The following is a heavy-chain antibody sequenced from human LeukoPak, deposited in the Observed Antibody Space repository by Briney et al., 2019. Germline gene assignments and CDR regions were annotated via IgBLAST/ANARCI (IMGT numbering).Heavy chain of an antibody. J-gene: IGHJ4*02. V-gene: IGHV3-30*18. D-gene: IGHD2-2*01. Sequence: GGSLRLSCAASGFTFSTYAMSWVRQAPGKGLEWVAVISYDGSNKYYADSVKGRFTISRDNSKNTLYLQMNSLRAEDTAVYYCAKDDCSSTSCSSYFDYWGQGTLVTVSS. CDR1: GFTFSTYA. CDR3: AKDDCSSTSCSSYFDY. CDR2: ISYDGSNK.